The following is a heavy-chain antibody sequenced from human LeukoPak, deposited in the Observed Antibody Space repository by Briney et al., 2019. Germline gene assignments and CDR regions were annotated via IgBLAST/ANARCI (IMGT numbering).Heavy chain of an antibody. CDR2: IHTDGRST. CDR1: GFTFSSYW. J-gene: IGHJ4*02. Sequence: GGSLRLSCAASGFTFSSYWMHWVRQAPGQGLVWVSRIHTDGRSTIYADSVEGRFTISRDNAKNTVYLQMNSLRAEDTAMYYCARGGGTGEFDYWGQGTPVTVSS. D-gene: IGHD7-27*01. V-gene: IGHV3-74*01. CDR3: ARGGGTGEFDY.